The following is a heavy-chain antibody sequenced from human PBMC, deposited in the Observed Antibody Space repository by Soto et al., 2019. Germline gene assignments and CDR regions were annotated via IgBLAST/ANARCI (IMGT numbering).Heavy chain of an antibody. D-gene: IGHD3-22*01. CDR1: GFTFSSYG. J-gene: IGHJ4*02. CDR3: AKDTYYYDRSGYYTYEH. V-gene: IGHV3-30*18. Sequence: PGGSLRLSCAASGFTFSSYGVHWVRQAPGKGLEWVASVSYDGSNKHYGDSVKGRFTISRDNSRNTLDLQMNSLRAEDTAVYYCAKDTYYYDRSGYYTYEHWGQGTQVTLSS. CDR2: VSYDGSNK.